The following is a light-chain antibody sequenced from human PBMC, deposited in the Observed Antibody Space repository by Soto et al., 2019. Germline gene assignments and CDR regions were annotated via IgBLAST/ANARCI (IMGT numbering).Light chain of an antibody. Sequence: QSALTQPRSVSGSPGQSVTISCTGTSSDVGGYKFVSWYQQHPGKAPKLIIYEVNRRPSGVPDRFSGSKSGNTASLTVSGLLDEDEADYYCSSFGGSNDVLFGGGTQLTVL. CDR3: SSFGGSNDVL. CDR1: SSDVGGYKF. V-gene: IGLV2-8*01. CDR2: EVN. J-gene: IGLJ7*01.